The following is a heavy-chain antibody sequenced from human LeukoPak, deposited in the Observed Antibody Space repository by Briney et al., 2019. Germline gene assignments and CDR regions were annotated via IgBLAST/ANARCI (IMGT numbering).Heavy chain of an antibody. J-gene: IGHJ6*03. CDR2: IIPMFGTR. D-gene: IGHD4-23*01. CDR1: GYTFSSYA. V-gene: IGHV1-69*06. Sequence: SVKVSCKASGYTFSSYAISWVRQAPGQGLEWMGGIIPMFGTRTYAQKFQGRATITVDTSTGTANMELTRLRSEDTAVYYCARGADWQLLEYYYYYMDVWGKGTPVTVSS. CDR3: ARGADWQLLEYYYYYMDV.